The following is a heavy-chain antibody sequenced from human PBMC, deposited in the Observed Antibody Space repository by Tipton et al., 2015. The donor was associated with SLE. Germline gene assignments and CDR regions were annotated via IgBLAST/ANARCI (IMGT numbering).Heavy chain of an antibody. CDR3: AKDHDSSGFDY. CDR2: IWYDESDK. Sequence: SLRLSCEASGFTFSNYGMHWVRQAPGKGLEWVAVIWYDESDKYYADSVKGRFTISRDNSKNTLYLQMNSLRAEDTAVYYCAKDHDSSGFDYWGQGTLVTVSS. V-gene: IGHV3-30*18. J-gene: IGHJ4*02. D-gene: IGHD3-22*01. CDR1: GFTFSNYG.